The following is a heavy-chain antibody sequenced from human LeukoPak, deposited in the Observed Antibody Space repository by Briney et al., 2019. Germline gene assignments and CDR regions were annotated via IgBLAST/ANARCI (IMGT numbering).Heavy chain of an antibody. V-gene: IGHV1-18*01. CDR1: GYTFSSNG. CDR3: ARVKLGASSQDY. D-gene: IGHD1-26*01. Sequence: ASVKVSCKASGYTFSSNGISWVRQAPGQGLEWMGWISAYKGNTNYAQKLQGRVTMTTDTSTTTAYMELRSLKSDDTAVYYCARVKLGASSQDYWGQGTLVTVSS. J-gene: IGHJ4*02. CDR2: ISAYKGNT.